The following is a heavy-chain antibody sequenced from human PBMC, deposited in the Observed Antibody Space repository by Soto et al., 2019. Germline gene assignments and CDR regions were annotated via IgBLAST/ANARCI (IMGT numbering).Heavy chain of an antibody. D-gene: IGHD5-12*01. Sequence: EVQLLESGGGLVQPGGSLRLSCAASGFTFSSYAMSWVRQAPGKGLEWVSAISGSGGSTYYADSVKGRFTISRDNSKNTLYLQMNSLRAEDSAVYYCAKDLWVRYAFDIWGQGTMVTVSS. J-gene: IGHJ3*02. V-gene: IGHV3-23*01. CDR2: ISGSGGST. CDR3: AKDLWVRYAFDI. CDR1: GFTFSSYA.